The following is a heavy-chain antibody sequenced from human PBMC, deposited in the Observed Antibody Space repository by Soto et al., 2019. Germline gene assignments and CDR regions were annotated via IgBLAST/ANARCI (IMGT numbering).Heavy chain of an antibody. Sequence: GGSLRLSCAASGFTFDDYAMHWVRQVPGKGLEWVSGINWNSGSIGYADSVKGRFAISRDNAKNSLHLQMNSLRAEDTAFYYCVKDESINWYSGHFRHWGQGTPVTV. V-gene: IGHV3-9*01. CDR3: VKDESINWYSGHFRH. D-gene: IGHD6-13*01. CDR2: INWNSGSI. CDR1: GFTFDDYA. J-gene: IGHJ1*01.